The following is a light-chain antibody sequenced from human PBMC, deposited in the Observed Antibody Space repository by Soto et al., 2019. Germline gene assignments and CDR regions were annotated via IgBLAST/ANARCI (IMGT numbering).Light chain of an antibody. CDR2: DVS. CDR1: SSDVGGYNY. Sequence: QSALTQPASVSGSPGQSITISCTGTSSDVGGYNYVSWYQQHPGKAPKLMIYDVSNRPSGVSNRFSGSKSGNTASLTISGXXXXXXXXXXXSSYTSSSILYVFGTGTKLTVL. J-gene: IGLJ1*01. V-gene: IGLV2-14*01. CDR3: SSYTSSSILYV.